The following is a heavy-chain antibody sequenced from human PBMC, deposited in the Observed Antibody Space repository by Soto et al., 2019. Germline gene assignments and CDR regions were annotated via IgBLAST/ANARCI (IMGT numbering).Heavy chain of an antibody. J-gene: IGHJ4*02. V-gene: IGHV4-31*03. CDR3: ARDRIDYGGNSCFDY. CDR1: GGSISSGGYY. CDR2: IYYSGST. Sequence: SETLSLTCTVSGGSISSGGYYWSWIRQHPGKGLEWIGYIYYSGSTYYNPSLKSRVTISVDTSKNQLSLKLSSVTAADTAVYYCARDRIDYGGNSCFDYWGQGTLVTVSS. D-gene: IGHD4-17*01.